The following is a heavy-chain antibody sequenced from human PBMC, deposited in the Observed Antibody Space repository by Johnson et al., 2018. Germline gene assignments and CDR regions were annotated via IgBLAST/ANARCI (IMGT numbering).Heavy chain of an antibody. J-gene: IGHJ6*03. Sequence: QVQLVQSGGGVVQPGRSLRLSCAASGFTFSSYGMHWVRQAPGKGLEWVAVISYDGSNKYYADSVRGRFTISRDNSKNPLYLQMNSLRAEDTAVYYCAKDFSGYSYGSEYYYYYYMDVWGKGTTVTVSS. V-gene: IGHV3-30*18. CDR3: AKDFSGYSYGSEYYYYYYMDV. CDR1: GFTFSSYG. D-gene: IGHD5-18*01. CDR2: ISYDGSNK.